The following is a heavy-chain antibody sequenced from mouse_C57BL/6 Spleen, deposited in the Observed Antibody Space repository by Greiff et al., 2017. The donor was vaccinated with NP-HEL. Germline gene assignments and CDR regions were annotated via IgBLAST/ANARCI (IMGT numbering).Heavy chain of an antibody. V-gene: IGHV5-17*01. CDR2: ISSGSSTT. CDR3: ARRTGRNYYYAMDY. D-gene: IGHD4-1*01. CDR1: GFTFSDYG. Sequence: EVQVVESGGGLVKPGGSLKLSCAASGFTFSDYGMHWVRQAPEKGLEWVAYISSGSSTTYYADTVQGRFTISRDNAKNTLFLQMTSLRSEDTAMYYCARRTGRNYYYAMDYWGQGTSVTVSS. J-gene: IGHJ4*01.